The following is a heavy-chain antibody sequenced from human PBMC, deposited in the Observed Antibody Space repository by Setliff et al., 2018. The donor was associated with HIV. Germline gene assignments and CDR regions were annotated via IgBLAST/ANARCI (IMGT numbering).Heavy chain of an antibody. J-gene: IGHJ3*02. CDR3: GRIGEWELLKGRAFDI. CDR2: IYYSGST. Sequence: PSETLSLTCTVSGGSISSYHWSWLRQPPGKGLEWIGYIYYSGSTNYNPSLKSRITISLDTSKNQFSLKLSSVTAADTAVYYCGRIGEWELLKGRAFDIWGQGTMVTVSS. V-gene: IGHV4-59*01. D-gene: IGHD1-26*01. CDR1: GGSISSYH.